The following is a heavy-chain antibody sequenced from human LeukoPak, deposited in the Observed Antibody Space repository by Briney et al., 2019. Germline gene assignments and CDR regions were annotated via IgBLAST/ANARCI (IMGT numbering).Heavy chain of an antibody. J-gene: IGHJ4*02. CDR3: ARDPGYSSGWFDY. CDR2: ISASSNFI. Sequence: PGGSLRLSCAASGFTFSDYYMDWVRQAPGKGLEWVSSISASSNFISYADSVKGRFTISRDNAKKSLYLQMNSVRAEDTAVYYCARDPGYSSGWFDYWGQGALVTVSS. D-gene: IGHD6-19*01. V-gene: IGHV3-69-1*01. CDR1: GFTFSDYY.